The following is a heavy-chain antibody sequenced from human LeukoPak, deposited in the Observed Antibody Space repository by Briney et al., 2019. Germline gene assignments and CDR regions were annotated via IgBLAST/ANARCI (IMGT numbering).Heavy chain of an antibody. V-gene: IGHV4-59*08. Sequence: SETLSLTCTVSGDSITGFYWSRIRQPPGEGLEWIGYIYSSGSTYYNPSLKSRVTISVDTSKNQFSLKLSSVTAADTAFYYCTRRRWTFDYWGQGTLVTVSS. J-gene: IGHJ4*02. CDR1: GDSITGFY. D-gene: IGHD3/OR15-3a*01. CDR2: IYSSGST. CDR3: TRRRWTFDY.